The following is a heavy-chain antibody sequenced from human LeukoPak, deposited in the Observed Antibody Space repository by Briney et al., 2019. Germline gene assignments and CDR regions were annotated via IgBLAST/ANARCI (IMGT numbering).Heavy chain of an antibody. V-gene: IGHV4-31*03. CDR2: IYYSGST. D-gene: IGHD2-2*01. CDR3: ARGRGQLLSGIWFDP. J-gene: IGHJ5*02. Sequence: PSQTLSLTCTVSGGSISSGGYYWSWIRQHPGKGLEWIGYIYYSGSTYYNPPLKSRVTISVDTSKNQFSLKLSSVTAADTAVYYCARGRGQLLSGIWFDPWGQGTLVTVSS. CDR1: GGSISSGGYY.